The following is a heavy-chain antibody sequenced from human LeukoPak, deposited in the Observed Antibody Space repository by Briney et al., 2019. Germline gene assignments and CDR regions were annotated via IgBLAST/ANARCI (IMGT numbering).Heavy chain of an antibody. CDR3: AKTYSRESGYDFFFHY. D-gene: IGHD5-12*01. CDR1: GFSFSSYG. J-gene: IGHJ4*02. V-gene: IGHV3-33*06. Sequence: PGRSLRLSCAASGFSFSSYGFHWVRQAPGKGLEWVSAISFDGKNIHYADSVKGRFTISRDNSRNTLYLQMNSLRVEDTAVYYCAKTYSRESGYDFFFHYWGQGTRVTVSS. CDR2: ISFDGKNI.